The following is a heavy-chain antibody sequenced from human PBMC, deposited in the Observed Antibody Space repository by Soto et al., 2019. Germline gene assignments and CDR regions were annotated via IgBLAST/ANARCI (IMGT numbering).Heavy chain of an antibody. CDR2: ISYDGSNK. CDR3: AKELSGSYLPAPHFDY. J-gene: IGHJ4*02. Sequence: GGSLRLSCAASGFTFSSYGMHWVRQAPGKGLEWVAVISYDGSNKYYADSVKGRFTISRDNSKNTLYLQMNSLRAEDTAVYYCAKELSGSYLPAPHFDYWGQGTLFTVSS. D-gene: IGHD1-26*01. V-gene: IGHV3-30*18. CDR1: GFTFSSYG.